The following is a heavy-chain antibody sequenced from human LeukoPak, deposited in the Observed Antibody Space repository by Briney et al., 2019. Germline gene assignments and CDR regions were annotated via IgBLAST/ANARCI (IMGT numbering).Heavy chain of an antibody. CDR3: ARFRGNRGSGSYYPMWFDP. CDR2: IYYSGST. CDR1: GGSISSYY. Sequence: PSETLSLTCTVSGGSISSYYWSWIRQPPGKGLEWIGYIYYSGSTNYNPSLKSRVTISVDTSKNQFSLKLSSVTAADTAVYYCARFRGNRGSGSYYPMWFDPWGQGTLVTVSS. V-gene: IGHV4-59*01. J-gene: IGHJ5*02. D-gene: IGHD3-10*01.